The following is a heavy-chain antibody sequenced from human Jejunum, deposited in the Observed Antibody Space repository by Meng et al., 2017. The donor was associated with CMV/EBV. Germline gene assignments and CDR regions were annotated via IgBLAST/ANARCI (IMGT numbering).Heavy chain of an antibody. J-gene: IGHJ4*02. V-gene: IGHV1-18*01. CDR3: ARVEVGITSGDY. CDR1: GYTFTNYG. CDR2: ISAYNGDT. Sequence: QAQDGECGVGVKKPGSSVKVSCKASGYTFTNYGITWVRQAPGQGLEWMGWISAYNGDTNYAQTLQGRVTMTTDTSTSTVYMELRSLRPDDTAVYYCARVEVGITSGDYWGQGTLVTVSS. D-gene: IGHD1-26*01.